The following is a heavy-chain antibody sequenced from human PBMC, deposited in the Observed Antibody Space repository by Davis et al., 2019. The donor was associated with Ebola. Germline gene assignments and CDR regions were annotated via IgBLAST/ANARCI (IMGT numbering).Heavy chain of an antibody. CDR3: ARVWNHYGSGSYYDY. J-gene: IGHJ4*02. V-gene: IGHV4-61*01. D-gene: IGHD3-10*01. CDR2: IYYSGST. CDR1: GGSVSSGYYY. Sequence: SETLSLTCTVSGGSVSSGYYYWSWVRQPPGKGLEWLGYIYYSGSTKNNPSLKSRVTISVDTSNNQFSLKLSSVTTADTAVYYCARVWNHYGSGSYYDYWGQGILVTVSS.